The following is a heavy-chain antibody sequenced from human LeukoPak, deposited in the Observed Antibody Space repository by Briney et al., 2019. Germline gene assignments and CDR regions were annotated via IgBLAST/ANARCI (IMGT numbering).Heavy chain of an antibody. J-gene: IGHJ3*02. V-gene: IGHV3-21*04. D-gene: IGHD4-17*01. CDR2: ISSSSSYI. Sequence: GGSLRLSCAASGFTFSSYSMNWVRQAPGKGLEWVSSISSSSSYIYYADSVKGRFTISRDNAKNSLYLQMNSLRAEDTAVYYCANRQPYGDYTAFDIWGQGTMVTVSS. CDR1: GFTFSSYS. CDR3: ANRQPYGDYTAFDI.